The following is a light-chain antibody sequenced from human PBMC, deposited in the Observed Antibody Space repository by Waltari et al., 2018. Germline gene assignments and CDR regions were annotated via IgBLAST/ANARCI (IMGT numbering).Light chain of an antibody. V-gene: IGKV4-1*01. CDR2: LAS. CDR3: QQYYSPPLT. CDR1: QSVLYSSNNQSY. Sequence: DIVMTQSPDSLAVSLGARATINCKSSQSVLYSSNNQSYLAWYQQKPGQPPKLLIYLASIRESGVPDRFSGSESGTDFTLTISSLQAEDVAVYYCQQYYSPPLTFGGGTKVEIK. J-gene: IGKJ4*01.